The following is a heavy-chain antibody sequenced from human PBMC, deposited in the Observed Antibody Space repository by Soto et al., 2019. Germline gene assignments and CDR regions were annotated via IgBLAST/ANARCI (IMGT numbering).Heavy chain of an antibody. Sequence: PSETLSLTCTVSGGSISHYYWSWIRQPPGKGLEWIGRIFTSGSTNYNPSLKSRLSISGDTSKNHFPLTLTSVTAADAAVYYCATIGVPGYLAVWGQGTTVTVSS. CDR2: IFTSGST. CDR3: ATIGVPGYLAV. J-gene: IGHJ6*02. V-gene: IGHV4-4*07. D-gene: IGHD3-16*02. CDR1: GGSISHYY.